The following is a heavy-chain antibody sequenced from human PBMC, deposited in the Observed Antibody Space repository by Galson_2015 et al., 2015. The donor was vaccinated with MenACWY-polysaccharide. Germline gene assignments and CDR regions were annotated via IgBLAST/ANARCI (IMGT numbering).Heavy chain of an antibody. Sequence: SLRLSCAASGLKFRGSGMHWVRQAPGKGLEWVAVIQYDGSQKQYIDSVKGRFTISRDNSKNTLYLEMNSLRAEDTALYYCAREGRRIVVPAFEGWGQGNMV. CDR1: GLKFRGSG. CDR3: AREGRRIVVPAFEG. V-gene: IGHV3-33*01. CDR2: IQYDGSQK. D-gene: IGHD3-16*02. J-gene: IGHJ3*01.